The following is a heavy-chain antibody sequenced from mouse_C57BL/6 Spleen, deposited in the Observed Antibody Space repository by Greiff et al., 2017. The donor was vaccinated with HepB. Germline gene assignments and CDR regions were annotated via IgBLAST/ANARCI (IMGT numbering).Heavy chain of an antibody. CDR3: AIYYYGSSPWFAY. V-gene: IGHV1-55*01. Sequence: QVQLQQPGAELVKPGASVKMSCKASGYTFTSYWITWVKQRPGQGLEWIGDIYPGSGSTNYTEKFKSKATLTVDTSSSTAYMQLSSLTSEDSAVYYCAIYYYGSSPWFAYWGQGTLVTVSA. J-gene: IGHJ3*01. CDR1: GYTFTSYW. D-gene: IGHD1-1*01. CDR2: IYPGSGST.